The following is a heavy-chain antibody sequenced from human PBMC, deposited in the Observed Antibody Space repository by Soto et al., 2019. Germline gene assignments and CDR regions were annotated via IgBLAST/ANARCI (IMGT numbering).Heavy chain of an antibody. D-gene: IGHD3-9*01. J-gene: IGHJ5*02. V-gene: IGHV4-31*02. CDR2: IYYSGST. CDR1: GGAIISGGYY. CDR3: ARGTLIYDILTGYYTANWFDP. Sequence: SETLSLTCTVSGGAIISGGYYCSCIRQHPWSGLEWIGYIYYSGSTYYNPSLKSRVTISVDTSKNQFSLKLSSVTAADTAVYYCARGTLIYDILTGYYTANWFDPWGQGTLVTVSS.